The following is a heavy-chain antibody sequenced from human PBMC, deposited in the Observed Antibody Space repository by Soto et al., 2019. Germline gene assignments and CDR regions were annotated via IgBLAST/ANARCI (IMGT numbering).Heavy chain of an antibody. CDR2: ISYDGSKK. CDR3: AKDTYYHDSSGYYVFDH. Sequence: QVQLVESGGGVVQPGKSLRLSCAASGFAFSSYGIHWVRQAPGKGLEWVAGISYDGSKKYYADSVKGQFTISRDNSENTLHLQVNGLRAEDTAVYYCAKDTYYHDSSGYYVFDHWGQGTLVTVSS. J-gene: IGHJ4*02. CDR1: GFAFSSYG. V-gene: IGHV3-30*18. D-gene: IGHD3-22*01.